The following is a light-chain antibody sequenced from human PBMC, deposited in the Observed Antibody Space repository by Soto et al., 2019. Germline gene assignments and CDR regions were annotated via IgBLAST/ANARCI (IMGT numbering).Light chain of an antibody. CDR1: QSISSW. CDR3: QQYNSYSWT. V-gene: IGKV1-5*01. CDR2: DAS. J-gene: IGKJ1*01. Sequence: DIQMTQSPSTRSASVGDRVTITCRASQSISSWLAWYQQKPGKAPKLLIYDASSLESGTPSRFSGSGSGTEFTLTISSLQPDDFATYYCQQYNSYSWTLGQGTKVDIK.